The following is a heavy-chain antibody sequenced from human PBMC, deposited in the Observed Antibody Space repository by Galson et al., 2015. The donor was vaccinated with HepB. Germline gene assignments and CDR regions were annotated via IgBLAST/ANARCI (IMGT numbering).Heavy chain of an antibody. V-gene: IGHV1-2*02. D-gene: IGHD5-24*01. Sequence: SVKVSCKASGYTFTDNYIHWVRQAPGQGLEYLGYIHPNSGDTGYAQKFQGRVTLTRDTSISTAYMELSRLTSEDTAVYSCARDLRRYGLWGQGPLVTVSS. CDR3: ARDLRRYGL. J-gene: IGHJ4*02. CDR1: GYTFTDNY. CDR2: IHPNSGDT.